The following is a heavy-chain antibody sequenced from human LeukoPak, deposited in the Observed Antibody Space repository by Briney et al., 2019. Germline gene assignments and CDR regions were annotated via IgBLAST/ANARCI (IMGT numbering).Heavy chain of an antibody. CDR3: ARDPKAPRN. J-gene: IGHJ4*02. Sequence: ASVKVSCKASGYTFTNYGISWVRQAPGQGLECMGWISAYNGNTKYVQKFQGRVTMTTDTSTSTAYMELRSLRSDDTAVYYCARDPKAPRNWGQGTLVTVSS. CDR2: ISAYNGNT. CDR1: GYTFTNYG. V-gene: IGHV1-18*01.